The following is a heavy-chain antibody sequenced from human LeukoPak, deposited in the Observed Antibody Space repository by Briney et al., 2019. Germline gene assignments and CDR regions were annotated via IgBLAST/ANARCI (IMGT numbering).Heavy chain of an antibody. Sequence: QAGGSLRLSCAASGFTFSSYAMSWVRQAPGKGLEWVSVISGSGGSTYYADSVKGRFTISRDNSKNTLYLQMNSLRAEDTAVYYCAKGSCGNIYGCPFEYWGQGTLVTVAS. CDR1: GFTFSSYA. J-gene: IGHJ4*02. CDR2: ISGSGGST. CDR3: AKGSCGNIYGCPFEY. D-gene: IGHD5-18*01. V-gene: IGHV3-23*01.